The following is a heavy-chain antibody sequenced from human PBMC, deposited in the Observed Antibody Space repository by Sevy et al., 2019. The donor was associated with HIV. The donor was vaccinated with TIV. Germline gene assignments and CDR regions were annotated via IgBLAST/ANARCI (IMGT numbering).Heavy chain of an antibody. CDR1: GFTFSSYG. CDR2: ISYDGSNK. V-gene: IGHV3-30*18. J-gene: IGHJ2*01. CDR3: AKDGIAVAAFAGYFDL. Sequence: GGSLRLSCAASGFTFSSYGMHWVRQAPGKGLEWVAVISYDGSNKYYADSVKGRFTISRDNSKNTLYLQMNSLRAEDTAVYYCAKDGIAVAAFAGYFDLWGRGTLVTVSS. D-gene: IGHD6-19*01.